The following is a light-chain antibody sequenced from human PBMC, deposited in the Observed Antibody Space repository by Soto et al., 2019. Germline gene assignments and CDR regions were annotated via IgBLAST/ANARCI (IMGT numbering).Light chain of an antibody. J-gene: IGKJ1*01. CDR2: DAS. V-gene: IGKV3-11*01. Sequence: DIVLTQSPATLSLSPGERATLSCRASQSVSRYLAWYQQKPGQAPRLLIYDASNRATGIAARFSGSGSGTEFTLTISSLQSEDFAVYYCQQYNNWPWTFGQGTKVDIK. CDR1: QSVSRY. CDR3: QQYNNWPWT.